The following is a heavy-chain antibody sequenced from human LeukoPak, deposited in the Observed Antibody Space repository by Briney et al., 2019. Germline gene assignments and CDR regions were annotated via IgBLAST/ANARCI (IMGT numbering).Heavy chain of an antibody. J-gene: IGHJ4*02. V-gene: IGHV3-23*01. D-gene: IGHD3-9*01. CDR1: GFTFSSYA. CDR2: ISGSGGST. CDR3: AKARYLQRFDY. Sequence: TGGSLRLSCAAYGFTFSSYAMSWVRQAPGKGLEWVAAISGSGGSTYYADSVKGRFTISRDNSKNTLYLQMNSLRAEDTAVYYCAKARYLQRFDYWGQGTLVTVSS.